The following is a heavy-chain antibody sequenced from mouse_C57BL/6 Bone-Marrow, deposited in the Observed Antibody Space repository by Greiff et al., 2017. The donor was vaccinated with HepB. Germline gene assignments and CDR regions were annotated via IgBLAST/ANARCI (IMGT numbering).Heavy chain of an antibody. J-gene: IGHJ3*01. V-gene: IGHV1-50*01. D-gene: IGHD2-2*01. CDR2: IDPSDSYT. CDR1: GYTFTSYW. Sequence: QVQLQQSGAELVKPGASVKLSCKASGYTFTSYWMQWVKQRPGQGLEWIGEIDPSDSYTNYNQKFKGKATLTVDTSSSTAYMQLSSLTSEDSAVYYCARQEVTPVTWFAYWGQGTLVTVSA. CDR3: ARQEVTPVTWFAY.